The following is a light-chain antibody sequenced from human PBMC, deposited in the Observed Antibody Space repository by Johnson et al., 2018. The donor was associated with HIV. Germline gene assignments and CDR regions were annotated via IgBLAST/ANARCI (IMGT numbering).Light chain of an antibody. CDR3: GTWDSSLSSYV. CDR2: DNN. Sequence: HSVLTQPPSVSAAPGQKVTISCSGSYSNIGNNYVSWYQQLPGTAPRLLIYDNNKRPSGIPDRFYGSKSGTSATLGITGLQTGDEADYYCGTWDSSLSSYVFGTGTKVTVL. J-gene: IGLJ1*01. V-gene: IGLV1-51*01. CDR1: YSNIGNNY.